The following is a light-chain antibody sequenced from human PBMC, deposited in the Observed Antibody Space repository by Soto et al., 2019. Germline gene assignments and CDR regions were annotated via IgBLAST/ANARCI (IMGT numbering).Light chain of an antibody. Sequence: EIVLTQSPGTLSLSPGERATLSCRASQSVISTYLAWDQQKPGQAPRLLIYGASSRPTGIPDRFSGSGSGTDFTLTISRLEPEDFAVYYCQQYRDSLGTFGQGTKVEIK. CDR3: QQYRDSLGT. V-gene: IGKV3-20*01. J-gene: IGKJ1*01. CDR2: GAS. CDR1: QSVISTY.